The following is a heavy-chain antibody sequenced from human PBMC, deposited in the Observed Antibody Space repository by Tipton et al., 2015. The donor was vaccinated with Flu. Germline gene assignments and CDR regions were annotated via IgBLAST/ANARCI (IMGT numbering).Heavy chain of an antibody. CDR2: IYHSGST. D-gene: IGHD3-10*02. CDR3: ARHTGDSVRGVIDY. Sequence: TLSLTCSLSGDSIGSNYYWGWIRQAPGKGLEWIGNIYHSGSTYYNPSLKSRVTISVDTSKNQFSLKLSSVTAADTAVYYCARHTGDSVRGVIDYWGQGTLVTVSS. CDR1: GDSIGSNYY. V-gene: IGHV4-38-2*01. J-gene: IGHJ4*02.